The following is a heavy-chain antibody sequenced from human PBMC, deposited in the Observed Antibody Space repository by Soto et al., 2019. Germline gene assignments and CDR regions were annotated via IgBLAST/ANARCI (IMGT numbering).Heavy chain of an antibody. V-gene: IGHV5-51*01. Sequence: PGESLTISCKCSGYSFTRYWIGWVRQMPGKGLEWMGIIYPGDSDTRYSPSFQGQVTISADKSISTAYLQWSSLKASDTAMYYCARPPTTADDAFDIWGQGTMVTVSS. CDR1: GYSFTRYW. CDR3: ARPPTTADDAFDI. CDR2: IYPGDSDT. J-gene: IGHJ3*02. D-gene: IGHD4-17*01.